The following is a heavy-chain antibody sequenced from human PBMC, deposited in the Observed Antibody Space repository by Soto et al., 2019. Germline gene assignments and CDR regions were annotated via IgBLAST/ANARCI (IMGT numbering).Heavy chain of an antibody. CDR2: IYYSGST. CDR1: GGSISSGGYY. CDR3: ARDGVEYDFWSGPEGGWFDP. V-gene: IGHV4-31*03. J-gene: IGHJ5*02. Sequence: PSETLSLTCTVSGGSISSGGYYFSLILHHPGKGLEWIGYIYYSGSTYYNPSLKSRVTISVDTSKNQFSLKLSSVTAADTAVYYCARDGVEYDFWSGPEGGWFDPWGQGTLVTVSS. D-gene: IGHD3-3*01.